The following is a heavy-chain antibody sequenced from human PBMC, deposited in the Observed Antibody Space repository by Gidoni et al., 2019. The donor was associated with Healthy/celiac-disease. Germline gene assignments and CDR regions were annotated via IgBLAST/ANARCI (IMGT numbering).Heavy chain of an antibody. J-gene: IGHJ4*02. Sequence: QVQLQQWGAGLLKPSETLSLTCAVYGGSFRGYYWSWIRQPPGKGLEWIGEINHSGSTNYNPSRKSRVTISVDTSKNQFSLKLSSVTAADTAVYYCARRGRDDFWSGYPFEYYFDYWGQGTLVTVSS. CDR3: ARRGRDDFWSGYPFEYYFDY. CDR1: GGSFRGYY. D-gene: IGHD3-3*01. V-gene: IGHV4-34*01. CDR2: INHSGST.